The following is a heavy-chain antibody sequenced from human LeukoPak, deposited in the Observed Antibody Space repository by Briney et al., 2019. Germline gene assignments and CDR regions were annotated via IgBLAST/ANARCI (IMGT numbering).Heavy chain of an antibody. CDR2: ISGSGGST. CDR3: AKHGGPNYYYYMDV. CDR1: GFTFSSYA. J-gene: IGHJ6*03. V-gene: IGHV3-23*01. D-gene: IGHD3-16*01. Sequence: PGGSLRLSCAASGFTFSSYAMSWVRQAPGKGLEWVSAISGSGGSTYYADSVKGRFTISRDNSKNTLYLQMNSLRAEDTAVYYCAKHGGPNYYYYMDVWGKGTTVTVSS.